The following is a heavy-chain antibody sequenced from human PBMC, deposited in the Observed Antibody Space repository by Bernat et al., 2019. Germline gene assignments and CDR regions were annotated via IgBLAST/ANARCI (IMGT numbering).Heavy chain of an antibody. J-gene: IGHJ4*02. D-gene: IGHD2-15*01. V-gene: IGHV3-7*03. CDR2: IKQDASDK. CDR1: GFIFNTYW. CDR3: ARGRYCSGGSCVLDKFDH. Sequence: EVQLVESGGGLVQPGGSLRLSCEASGFIFNTYWMSWVRQAPGKGLEWVANIKQDASDKYYVDSVKGRFTISRDNAKKSLYLQMASLRAEDTAVYYCARGRYCSGGSCVLDKFDHWGQGTLVTVSS.